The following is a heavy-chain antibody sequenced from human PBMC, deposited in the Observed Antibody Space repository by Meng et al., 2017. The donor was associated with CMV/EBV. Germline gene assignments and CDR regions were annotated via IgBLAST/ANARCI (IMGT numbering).Heavy chain of an antibody. CDR2: ISGSGGST. J-gene: IGHJ4*02. CDR3: AKGGIQLWAQFDY. V-gene: IGHV3-23*01. D-gene: IGHD5-18*01. Sequence: GGSLRLSCAASGFTFSSYAMSWVRQAPGKGLEGVSAISGSGGSTYYADSVKGRFTISRDNSKNTLYLQMNSLRAEDTAVYYCAKGGIQLWAQFDYWGQGTLVTVSS. CDR1: GFTFSSYA.